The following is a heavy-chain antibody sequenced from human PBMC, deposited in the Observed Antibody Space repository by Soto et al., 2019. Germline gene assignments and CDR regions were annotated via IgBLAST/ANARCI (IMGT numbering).Heavy chain of an antibody. V-gene: IGHV4-39*01. CDR1: GGSISSSSYY. CDR2: IYYSGST. CDR3: ARLTRLPYSGSYYFDY. J-gene: IGHJ4*02. D-gene: IGHD1-26*01. Sequence: TSETLSLTCTVSGGSISSSSYYWGWIRQPPGKGLEWIGSIYYSGSTYYNPSLKSRVTISVDMSKNQFSLKLSAATAADTAVYYCARLTRLPYSGSYYFDYWGQGTLVTSPQ.